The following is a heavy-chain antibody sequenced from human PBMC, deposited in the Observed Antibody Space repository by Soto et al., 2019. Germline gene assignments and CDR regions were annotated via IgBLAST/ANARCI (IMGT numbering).Heavy chain of an antibody. CDR1: GFTFSSYG. CDR2: ISYDGSNK. J-gene: IGHJ6*03. V-gene: IGHV3-30*18. CDR3: AKDKSAAGKQGPYYYYYYMDV. D-gene: IGHD6-13*01. Sequence: GGSLRLSCAASGFTFSSYGMHWVRQAPGKGLEWVAVISYDGSNKYYADSVKGRFTISRDNSKNTPYLQMNSLRAEDTAVYYCAKDKSAAGKQGPYYYYYYMDVWGKGTTVTVSS.